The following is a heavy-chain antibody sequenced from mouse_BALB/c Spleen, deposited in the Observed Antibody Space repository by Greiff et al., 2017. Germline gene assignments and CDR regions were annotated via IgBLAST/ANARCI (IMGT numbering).Heavy chain of an antibody. D-gene: IGHD2-4*01. Sequence: EVKLMESGGGLVQPGGSLKLSCAASGFTFSSYTMSWVRQTPEKRLEWVAYISNGGGSTYYPDTVKGRFTISRDNAKNTLYLQMSSLKSEDTAMYYCARDDYGPFAYWGQGTLVTVSA. CDR1: GFTFSSYT. V-gene: IGHV5-12-2*01. CDR3: ARDDYGPFAY. CDR2: ISNGGGST. J-gene: IGHJ3*01.